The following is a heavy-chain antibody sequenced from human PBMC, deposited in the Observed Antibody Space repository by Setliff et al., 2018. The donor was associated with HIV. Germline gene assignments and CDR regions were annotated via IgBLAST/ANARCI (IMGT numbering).Heavy chain of an antibody. CDR1: GGSISSSTYY. CDR2: IYYSAST. D-gene: IGHD3-10*01. V-gene: IGHV4-39*01. Sequence: PSETLSLTCTVSGGSISSSTYYWGWIRQPPGKGLEWIGNIYYSASTHYNPSLKSRVTISADTSKNQFSLKLTSVTAADTAVYYCARGGTMIRGLDYWGQGTLVTVSS. CDR3: ARGGTMIRGLDY. J-gene: IGHJ4*02.